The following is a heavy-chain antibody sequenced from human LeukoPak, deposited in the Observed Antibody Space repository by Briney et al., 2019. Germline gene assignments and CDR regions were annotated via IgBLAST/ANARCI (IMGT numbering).Heavy chain of an antibody. CDR1: GGSISRNNW. J-gene: IGHJ4*02. V-gene: IGHV4-4*02. Sequence: SETLSLTCAVSGGSISRNNWWSWVRQSPGKGLEWIGEIYDNGSTNYNPSLKSRVTISVDKSKNQFSLKLSSVTAADTAVYYCASPRAERSTWYAVDYWGQGTLVTVSA. CDR3: ASPRAERSTWYAVDY. CDR2: IYDNGST. D-gene: IGHD6-13*01.